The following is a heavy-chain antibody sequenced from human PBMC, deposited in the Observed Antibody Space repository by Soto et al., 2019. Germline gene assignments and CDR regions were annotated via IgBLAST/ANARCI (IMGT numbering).Heavy chain of an antibody. D-gene: IGHD4-17*01. CDR2: ISSSGSTI. CDR3: ARVFFAYGGNPVGLFDY. V-gene: IGHV3-48*03. Sequence: HPGGSLRLSCAASGFTFSSYEMNWVRQAPGKGLEWVSYISSSGSTIYYADSVKGRFTISRDNAKNSLYLQMNSLRAEDTAVYYCARVFFAYGGNPVGLFDYWGQGTLVTVSS. J-gene: IGHJ4*02. CDR1: GFTFSSYE.